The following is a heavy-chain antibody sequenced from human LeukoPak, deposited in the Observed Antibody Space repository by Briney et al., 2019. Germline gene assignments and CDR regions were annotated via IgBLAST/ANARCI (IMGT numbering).Heavy chain of an antibody. V-gene: IGHV3-23*01. CDR2: ISGSGGST. J-gene: IGHJ5*02. CDR1: GFTFSSYA. Sequence: GGSLRLSCAASGFTFSSYAMSWVRQAPGKGLEWVSAISGSGGSTYYADSVKGRFTISRDNYKNTLYLQMNSLRAEDTAVYYCAKLGYCSSTSCTTNWFDPWGQGTLVTVSS. CDR3: AKLGYCSSTSCTTNWFDP. D-gene: IGHD2-2*01.